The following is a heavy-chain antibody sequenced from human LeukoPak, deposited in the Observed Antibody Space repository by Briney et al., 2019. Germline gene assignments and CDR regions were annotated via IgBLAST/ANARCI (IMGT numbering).Heavy chain of an antibody. D-gene: IGHD3-22*01. J-gene: IGHJ4*02. CDR1: GYTFTDYA. V-gene: IGHV7-4-1*02. Sequence: ASVKVSCKPSGYTFTDYAINWVRQAPGQGLEYMGWVNTNTGNPTYAQGFTGRFVFSSDSSVGTAYLQITSLMADDSAIYFCASCNDSSGYFAYWGQGTLVTVSS. CDR3: ASCNDSSGYFAY. CDR2: VNTNTGNP.